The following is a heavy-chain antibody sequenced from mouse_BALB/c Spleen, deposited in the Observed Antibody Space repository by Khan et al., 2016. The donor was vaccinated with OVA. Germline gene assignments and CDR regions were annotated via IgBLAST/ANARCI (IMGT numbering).Heavy chain of an antibody. CDR2: IWGGGST. Sequence: QVQLKEPGPGLVQPSQSLSITCTVLGFSLTSYGVHWVRHSPGKGLEWLGVIWGGGSTDYNAAFISRLSISKDNFKSQVFIKMNSLQANYTTIYYCARNFYYYGSRNAMDYWGQGTSVTVSS. D-gene: IGHD1-1*01. CDR3: ARNFYYYGSRNAMDY. CDR1: GFSLTSYG. V-gene: IGHV2-2*02. J-gene: IGHJ4*01.